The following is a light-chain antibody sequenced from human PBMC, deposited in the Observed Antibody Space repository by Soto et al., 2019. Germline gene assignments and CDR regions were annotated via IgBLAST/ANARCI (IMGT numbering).Light chain of an antibody. CDR2: EGS. V-gene: IGLV2-23*01. Sequence: QSALTQPASVSGSPGQSITISCTGTNSDVGSYNLVSWYQQHPGKAPKLLIYEGSERPSGVSNRFSGSKSGNTASLTISGLQAEDEADYYCCSYAGSSTWVFGGGTKLTVL. J-gene: IGLJ3*02. CDR1: NSDVGSYNL. CDR3: CSYAGSSTWV.